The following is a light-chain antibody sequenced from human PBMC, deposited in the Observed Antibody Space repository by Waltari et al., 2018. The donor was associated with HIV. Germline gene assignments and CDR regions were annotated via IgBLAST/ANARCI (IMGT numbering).Light chain of an antibody. CDR2: RSH. CDR1: QGVGTS. Sequence: TQSPDPLSVSPGDRVTLSCRASQGVGTSLVCSQQRYGQPPRRLLSRSHRTSPGVSARFSGSGSGTDVTLTIRYLQSEDFATYYCQQFATWPSYTFGQGTRLE. CDR3: QQFATWPSYT. V-gene: IGKV3-15*01. J-gene: IGKJ2*01.